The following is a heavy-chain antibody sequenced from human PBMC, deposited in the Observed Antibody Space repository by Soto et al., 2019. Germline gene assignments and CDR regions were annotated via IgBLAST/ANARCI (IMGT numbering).Heavy chain of an antibody. Sequence: GASVQVSSKAPADTFTSYYIHWVRQAPGHGLEWMGIINRNGGSTRFAQTFQGSITMTTNTSSSTVYLEMRILRYENTVVYYWTRSSGGVFGIIIGGSNWLDPWGQGSLVTVSS. CDR3: TRSSGGVFGIIIGGSNWLDP. J-gene: IGHJ5*02. CDR1: ADTFTSYY. CDR2: INRNGGST. V-gene: IGHV1-46*01. D-gene: IGHD3-16*02.